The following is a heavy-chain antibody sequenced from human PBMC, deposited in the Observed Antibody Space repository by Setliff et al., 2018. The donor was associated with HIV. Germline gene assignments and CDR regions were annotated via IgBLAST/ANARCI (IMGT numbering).Heavy chain of an antibody. CDR2: MNPNSGNT. CDR3: ARGDPRRGYSYGPEYMDV. CDR1: GYNFTTYD. V-gene: IGHV1-8*02. D-gene: IGHD5-18*01. Sequence: ASVKVSCKASGYNFTTYDINWVRQATGQGLEWMCWMNPNSGNTDYAQKFQGRVTMTRNTSISTVYMEMSSLRSEDTAVYSCARGDPRRGYSYGPEYMDVWGKGTTVTVSS. J-gene: IGHJ6*03.